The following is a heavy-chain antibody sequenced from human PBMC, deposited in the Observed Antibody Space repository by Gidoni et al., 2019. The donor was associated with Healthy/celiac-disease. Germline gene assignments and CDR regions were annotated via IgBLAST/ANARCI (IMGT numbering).Heavy chain of an antibody. CDR3: ARGLLDPASGSSSSHAPLGGNGY. J-gene: IGHJ4*02. CDR1: GYTFTRYD. CDR2: MNPNSGNT. Sequence: QVQLVQSGAEVKKPGASVKVSCKASGYTFTRYDIHWVRQATGQGLEWMGWMNPNSGNTGYAQKSQGRVTMNRNTSISTAYMELSSLRSEDTAVYYCARGLLDPASGSSSSHAPLGGNGYWGQGTLVTVSS. V-gene: IGHV1-8*01. D-gene: IGHD6-6*01.